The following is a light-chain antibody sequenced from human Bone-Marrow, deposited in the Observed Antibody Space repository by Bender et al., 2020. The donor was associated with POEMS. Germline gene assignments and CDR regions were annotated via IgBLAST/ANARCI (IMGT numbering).Light chain of an antibody. CDR2: DVN. CDR1: KSDVGSRDL. J-gene: IGLJ1*01. CDR3: SSFTTSDTVV. V-gene: IGLV2-14*03. Sequence: QSALTQPASVSGSPGQAITISCAGTKSDVGSRDLVACFRQYPGKAPTLMIYDVNFRPSGVSDRFSGSKSGNTASLTIFGLHQEDEADYYCSSFTTSDTVVFGSGTKVTVL.